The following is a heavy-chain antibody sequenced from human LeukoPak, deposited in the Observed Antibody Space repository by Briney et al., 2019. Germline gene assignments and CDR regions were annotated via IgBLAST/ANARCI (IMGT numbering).Heavy chain of an antibody. CDR1: GGTFSSYA. CDR2: IIPIFGTA. V-gene: IGHV1-69*06. CDR3: ARGGSPYPGVGVMDSNWFDP. D-gene: IGHD3-16*01. J-gene: IGHJ5*02. Sequence: GASVQISCKASGGTFSSYAISWVRQAPGQGLEWMGGIIPIFGTANYAQKFQGRVTITADKSTSTAYMALSSLTSAHTAVYYCARGGSPYPGVGVMDSNWFDPWGQGTLVTVSS.